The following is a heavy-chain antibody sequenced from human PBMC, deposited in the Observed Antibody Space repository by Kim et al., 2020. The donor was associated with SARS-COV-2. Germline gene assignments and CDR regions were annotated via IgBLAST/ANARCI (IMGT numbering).Heavy chain of an antibody. D-gene: IGHD3-22*01. Sequence: AQKFQGRVTITADESTSTAYMGLSSLRSEDTAVYYCARGPGGDSSGYYGYWGQGTLVTVSS. CDR3: ARGPGGDSSGYYGY. J-gene: IGHJ4*02. V-gene: IGHV1-69*01.